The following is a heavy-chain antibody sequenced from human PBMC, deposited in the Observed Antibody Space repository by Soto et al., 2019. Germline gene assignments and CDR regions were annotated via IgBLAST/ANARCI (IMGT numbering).Heavy chain of an antibody. Sequence: ASVKVSCKASGYTFTSYAMHWVRQAPGQRLEWMGWINAGNGNTKYSQKFQGRVTITRDTSASTAYMELSSLRSEDTAVYYCARKRDGRLQGTNDAFDIWGQGTMVTVSS. CDR3: ARKRDGRLQGTNDAFDI. D-gene: IGHD4-4*01. CDR1: GYTFTSYA. J-gene: IGHJ3*02. V-gene: IGHV1-3*01. CDR2: INAGNGNT.